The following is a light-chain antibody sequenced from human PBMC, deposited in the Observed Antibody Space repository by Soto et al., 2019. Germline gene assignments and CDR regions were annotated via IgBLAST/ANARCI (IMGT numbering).Light chain of an antibody. CDR1: SSDIGGYNH. J-gene: IGLJ1*01. Sequence: QSALTQPASVSGSPGQSITISCTGTSSDIGGYNHVSWYQQHPGKAPKLMIYEVSNRPSGVSNRFSGSKSGNTASLTISGLQAEDEADYYCDSYTSTSANVFGTGTKVTVL. CDR2: EVS. CDR3: DSYTSTSANV. V-gene: IGLV2-14*01.